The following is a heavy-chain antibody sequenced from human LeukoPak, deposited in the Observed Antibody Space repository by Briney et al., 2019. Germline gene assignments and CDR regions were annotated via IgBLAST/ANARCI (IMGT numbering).Heavy chain of an antibody. CDR2: ISWNSGSI. V-gene: IGHV3-9*01. J-gene: IGHJ6*02. CDR1: GFTFDDYV. CDR3: AKATRFGRGVMDV. D-gene: IGHD3-10*01. Sequence: GGSLRLSCAASGFTFDDYVMHWVRQAPGKGLEWVSGISWNSGSIGYADSVKGRFTISRDNAKNSLYLQMNSLRAEDTALYYCAKATRFGRGVMDVWGQGTTVTVSS.